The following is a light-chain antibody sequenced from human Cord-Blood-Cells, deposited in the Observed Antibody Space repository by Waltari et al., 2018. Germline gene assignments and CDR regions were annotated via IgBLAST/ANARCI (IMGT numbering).Light chain of an antibody. CDR1: NIGSKS. CDR3: QVWDSSSDHHVV. CDR2: YDS. Sequence: SYVLTQPPSVSVAPGKTARITCGGNNIGSKSVHWYQQKPGQAPVLVSYYDSDRPSGIPERFSGSNSGNTATLTISRVEAGDEADYYCQVWDSSSDHHVVFGGGTKLTVL. V-gene: IGLV3-21*04. J-gene: IGLJ2*01.